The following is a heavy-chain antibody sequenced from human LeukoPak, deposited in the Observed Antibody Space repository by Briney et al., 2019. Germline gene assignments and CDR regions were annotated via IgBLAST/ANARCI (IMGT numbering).Heavy chain of an antibody. CDR2: INPSGGST. Sequence: ASVKVSCKAPGYTFTSYYMHWVRQAPGQGLEWMGIINPSGGSTSYAQKFQGRVTMTRDTSTSTVYMELSSLRSEDTAVYYCARDSSVAGDAFDIWGQGTMVTVSS. V-gene: IGHV1-46*03. CDR1: GYTFTSYY. J-gene: IGHJ3*02. D-gene: IGHD2-15*01. CDR3: ARDSSVAGDAFDI.